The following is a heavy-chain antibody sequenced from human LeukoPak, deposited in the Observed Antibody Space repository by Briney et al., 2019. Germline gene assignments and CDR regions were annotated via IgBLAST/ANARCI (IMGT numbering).Heavy chain of an antibody. CDR1: GGSISSSDDY. V-gene: IGHV4-61*05. CDR2: IFYSGST. D-gene: IGHD6-13*01. J-gene: IGHJ4*02. Sequence: KPSETLSLSCSVSGGSISSSDDYWGFVRQTPGKGLEWIGYIFYSGSTNYSPSLKSRVTISVDTSKNQFSLKLSSVTAADTAVYYCASSPIATAGTVEYWGQGTLVTVSS. CDR3: ASSPIATAGTVEY.